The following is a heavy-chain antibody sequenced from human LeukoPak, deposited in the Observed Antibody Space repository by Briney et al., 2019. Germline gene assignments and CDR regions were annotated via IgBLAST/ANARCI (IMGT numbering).Heavy chain of an antibody. CDR2: IYYSGST. V-gene: IGHV4-59*12. CDR3: AREESAQWLAQSWVIDY. J-gene: IGHJ4*02. CDR1: GGSISSYY. D-gene: IGHD6-19*01. Sequence: SETLSLTCTVSGGSISSYYWSWIRQPPGKGLEWIGYIYYSGSTNYNPSLRSRVTISVDTSKNQFSLQLNSVTPEDTAVYYCAREESAQWLAQSWVIDYWGQGTLVTVSS.